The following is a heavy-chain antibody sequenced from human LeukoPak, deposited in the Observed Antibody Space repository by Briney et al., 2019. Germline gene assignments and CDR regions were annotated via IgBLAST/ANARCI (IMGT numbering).Heavy chain of an antibody. CDR1: GFTVSSNY. D-gene: IGHD5-12*01. CDR3: AREGYSGYSKGGYFDY. J-gene: IGHJ4*02. CDR2: IYSGIIYSGGNA. Sequence: GGSLRLSCAASGFTVSSNYMSWVRQAPGKGLEWVSVIYSGIIYSGGNAYYADSVKGRFTISRDNSKNTLYLQMNSLRAEDTAVYYCAREGYSGYSKGGYFDYWGQGTLVTVSS. V-gene: IGHV3-53*01.